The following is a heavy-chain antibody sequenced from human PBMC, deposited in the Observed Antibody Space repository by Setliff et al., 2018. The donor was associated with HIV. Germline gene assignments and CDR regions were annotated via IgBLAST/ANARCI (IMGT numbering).Heavy chain of an antibody. J-gene: IGHJ6*03. CDR1: GGSISSRSYY. CDR2: IYSNGNT. CDR3: NIYYYYYMDV. Sequence: LSLTCTVSGGSISSRSYYWSWLRQPAGKGLEWIGRIYSNGNTDYNPSLKSRVTISEDTSKNQFSLKVNSVTAADTAVYYCNIYYYYYMDVWGKGTTVTVSS. V-gene: IGHV4-61*02.